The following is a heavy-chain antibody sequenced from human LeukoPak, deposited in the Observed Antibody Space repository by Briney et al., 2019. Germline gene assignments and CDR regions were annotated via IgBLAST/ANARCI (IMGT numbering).Heavy chain of an antibody. CDR2: IYYSGRH. J-gene: IGHJ6*02. CDR1: VGSISSYY. D-gene: IGHD4-17*01. V-gene: IGHV4-59*08. CDR3: SRHFDYGVFQSGGFYYGMDV. Sequence: SETLSLTCTVSVGSISSYYWSWIPQPPGKGLERIGHIYYSGRHNYSPSLKSHVTIPVDTSKDQFFLKRSSVAAADPAVFYCSRHFDYGVFQSGGFYYGMDVWGQGTTVTVYS.